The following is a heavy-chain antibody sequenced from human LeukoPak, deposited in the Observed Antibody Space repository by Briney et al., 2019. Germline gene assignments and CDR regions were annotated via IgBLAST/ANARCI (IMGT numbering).Heavy chain of an antibody. V-gene: IGHV1-2*02. CDR2: INPNSGGT. D-gene: IGHD3-22*01. CDR3: ASFYDSKLYYFDY. J-gene: IGHJ4*02. CDR1: SYTFTSYG. Sequence: ASVKVSCKASSYTFTSYGISWLRQAPGQGLEWMGWINPNSGGTNYAQKFQGRVTMTRDTSISTAYMELSRLRSDDTAVYYCASFYDSKLYYFDYWGQGTLVTVSS.